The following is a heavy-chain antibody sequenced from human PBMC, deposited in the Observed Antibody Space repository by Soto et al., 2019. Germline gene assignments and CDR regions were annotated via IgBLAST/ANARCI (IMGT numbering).Heavy chain of an antibody. CDR3: ATGVRYFDWSHAFDI. Sequence: ASVKVSCKVSGYTLTELSMHWVRQAPGKGLEWMGGFDPGDGETIYAQKFQGRVTMTEDTPTDTAYMGLSSLRSEDTAVYYCATGVRYFDWSHAFDIWGQGTMVTVSS. CDR1: GYTLTELS. V-gene: IGHV1-24*01. CDR2: FDPGDGET. J-gene: IGHJ3*02. D-gene: IGHD3-9*01.